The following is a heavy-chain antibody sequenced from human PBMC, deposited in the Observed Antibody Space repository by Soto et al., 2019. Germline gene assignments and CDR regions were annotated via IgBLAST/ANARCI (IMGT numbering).Heavy chain of an antibody. J-gene: IGHJ6*03. CDR2: IKQDGSEK. CDR3: ASSYRSGRAYYYYYMDV. D-gene: IGHD3-10*01. CDR1: GFTFSSYW. Sequence: EVQLVESGGGLVQPGGSLRLSCAASGFTFSSYWMSWVRQAPGKGLEWVANIKQDGSEKYYVDSVKGRFTISRDNAKNSLSLQMHRLRAEDNDVYYCASSYRSGRAYYYYYMDVWGKGTTVTVSS. V-gene: IGHV3-7*01.